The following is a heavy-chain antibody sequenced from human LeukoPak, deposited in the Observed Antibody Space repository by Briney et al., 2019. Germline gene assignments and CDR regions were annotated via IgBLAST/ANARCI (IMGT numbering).Heavy chain of an antibody. D-gene: IGHD3-16*02. J-gene: IGHJ6*03. V-gene: IGHV1-18*01. CDR1: GYTFTSYG. CDR3: ARDYDYIWGSYPPDGYYMDV. CDR2: ISAYNGNT. Sequence: ASVKVSCKASGYTFTSYGISWVRQAPGQGLEWMGWISAYNGNTNYAQKLQGRVTMTTDTSTSTAYMELRSLRSDDTAVYYCARDYDYIWGSYPPDGYYMDVWGKGTTVTVSS.